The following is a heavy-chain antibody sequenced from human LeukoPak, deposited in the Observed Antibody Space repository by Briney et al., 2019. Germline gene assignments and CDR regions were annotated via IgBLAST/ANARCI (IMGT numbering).Heavy chain of an antibody. Sequence: PGGSLRLSCAASGFTFSSFWMHWVRQAPGKGLVWVSRINSDGSSTTYADSMKGRFTISRDNAKNTVYLQMNSLRAEDTAVYYCTRPQHGDLYAFDIWGQGTMVTVSS. D-gene: IGHD4-17*01. CDR1: GFTFSSFW. J-gene: IGHJ3*02. V-gene: IGHV3-74*01. CDR3: TRPQHGDLYAFDI. CDR2: INSDGSST.